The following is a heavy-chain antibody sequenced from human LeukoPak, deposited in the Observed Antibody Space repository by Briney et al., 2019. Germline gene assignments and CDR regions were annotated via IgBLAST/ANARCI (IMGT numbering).Heavy chain of an antibody. Sequence: SETLSLTCTVSGGSISSYYWSWIRQPAGKGLEWIGRIYTSGSTNYNPSLKSRVTMSVDTSKNQFSLKLSSVTAADTAVYYCARVDKSSGWSVYFDYWGQGTLVTVSS. CDR2: IYTSGST. V-gene: IGHV4-4*07. D-gene: IGHD6-19*01. J-gene: IGHJ4*02. CDR3: ARVDKSSGWSVYFDY. CDR1: GGSISSYY.